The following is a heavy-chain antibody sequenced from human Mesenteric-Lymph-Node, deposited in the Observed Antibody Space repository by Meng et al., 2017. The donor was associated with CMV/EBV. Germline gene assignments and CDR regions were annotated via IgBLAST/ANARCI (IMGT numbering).Heavy chain of an antibody. Sequence: QRKLQDSGPGLVKPPETLSLTCTVSVGSISSSSYYWGWIRQPPGKGLEWIGSIYYSGSTYYNPSLKSRDTISVDTSKNQFSLKLSSVTAADTAVYYCARPHYYGSGSSPWFDPWGQGTLVTVSS. D-gene: IGHD3-10*01. CDR1: VGSISSSSYY. CDR3: ARPHYYGSGSSPWFDP. V-gene: IGHV4-39*01. J-gene: IGHJ5*02. CDR2: IYYSGST.